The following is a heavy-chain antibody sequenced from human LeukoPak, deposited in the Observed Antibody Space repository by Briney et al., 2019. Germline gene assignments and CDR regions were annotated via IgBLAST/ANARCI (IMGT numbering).Heavy chain of an antibody. CDR3: ARAITYYYDSSGFTGDY. D-gene: IGHD3-22*01. CDR1: GFSFSNYN. J-gene: IGHJ4*02. Sequence: GSLRLSCAASGFSFSNYNMNWVRQAPGKGLEWVSYISSSSSTIYYADSVKGRFTISRDNAKNSLYLQMNSLRAEDTAVYYCARAITYYYDSSGFTGDYWGQGTLVTVSS. CDR2: ISSSSSTI. V-gene: IGHV3-48*04.